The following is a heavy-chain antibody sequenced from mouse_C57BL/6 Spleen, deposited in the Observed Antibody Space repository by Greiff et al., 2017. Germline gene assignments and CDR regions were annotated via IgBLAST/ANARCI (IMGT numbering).Heavy chain of an antibody. V-gene: IGHV5-9-1*02. Sequence: DVMLVESGEGLVKPGGSLKLSCAASGFTFSSYAMSWVRQTPEKRLEWVAYISSGGDYIYYADTVKGRFPISRDNARNTLYLQMSSLKSEDTAMYYCTRGGYYYGSSYYYARDYWGQGTSVTVSS. J-gene: IGHJ4*01. D-gene: IGHD1-1*01. CDR1: GFTFSSYA. CDR3: TRGGYYYGSSYYYARDY. CDR2: ISSGGDYI.